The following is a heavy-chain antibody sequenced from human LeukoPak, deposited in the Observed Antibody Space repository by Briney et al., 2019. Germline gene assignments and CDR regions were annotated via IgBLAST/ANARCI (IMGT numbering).Heavy chain of an antibody. D-gene: IGHD1-26*01. Sequence: PSETLSLTCTVSGGSISSSSYYWGWIRQPPGKGLGWIGRIYYSGSTYYNPSLKSRVTISVETSKNQFSLKLSSVTAADTAVYYCARHPRGATLTTKWYFDYWGQGTLVTVSS. V-gene: IGHV4-39*01. CDR3: ARHPRGATLTTKWYFDY. J-gene: IGHJ4*02. CDR1: GGSISSSSYY. CDR2: IYYSGST.